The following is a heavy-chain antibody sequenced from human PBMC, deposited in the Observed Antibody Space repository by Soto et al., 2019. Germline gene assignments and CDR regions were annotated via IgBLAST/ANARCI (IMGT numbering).Heavy chain of an antibody. CDR1: GGSISSGGYY. J-gene: IGHJ4*02. CDR3: ARSMITFGGVIAIFDY. Sequence: QVQLQESGPGLVKPSQTLSLTCTVSGGSISSGGYYWSWIRQHPGKGLEWIGYIYYSGSTYYNPSLKSRVTISVDTSKNQFSLKLSSVTAADTAVYYCARSMITFGGVIAIFDYWGQGTLVTVSS. V-gene: IGHV4-31*03. D-gene: IGHD3-16*02. CDR2: IYYSGST.